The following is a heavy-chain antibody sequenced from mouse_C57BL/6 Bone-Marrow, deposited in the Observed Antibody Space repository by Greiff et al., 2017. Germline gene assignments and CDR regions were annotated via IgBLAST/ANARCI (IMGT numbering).Heavy chain of an antibody. CDR2: IDPETGGT. CDR1: GYTFTDYE. CDR3: TGFFLFAY. J-gene: IGHJ3*01. Sequence: VQLQQSGAELVRPGASVTLSCKASGYTFTDYEMHWVKQTPVHGLEWIGAIDPETGGTAYNQKFKGKAILTADKSSSTAYMELRSLTSDDSAVYYCTGFFLFAYWGQGTLVTVSA. V-gene: IGHV1-15*01.